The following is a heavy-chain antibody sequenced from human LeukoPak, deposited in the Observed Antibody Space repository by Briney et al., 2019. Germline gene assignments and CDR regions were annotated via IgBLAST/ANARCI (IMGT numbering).Heavy chain of an antibody. J-gene: IGHJ3*02. CDR3: ASVPPAGSHSGGNYFAGPYTFDM. D-gene: IGHD2-15*01. V-gene: IGHV4-59*01. CDR2: MHYSGST. Sequence: SETLSLTCSVTGVSISSYYWSWIRQPPGKGLEWIGFMHYSGSTAYNPSLKSRASISLDTSQNQFSLQMTSVTAADTAVYYCASVPPAGSHSGGNYFAGPYTFDMWGQGTMVTASS. CDR1: GVSISSYY.